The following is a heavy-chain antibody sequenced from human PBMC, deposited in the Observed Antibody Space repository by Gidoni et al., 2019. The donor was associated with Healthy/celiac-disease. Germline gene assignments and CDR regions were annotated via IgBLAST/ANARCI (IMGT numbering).Heavy chain of an antibody. CDR3: ARGSAYYDSSGYEDFDY. Sequence: QVQLVQSGAEVKKPGSSVKVYCKASGGPFSSYPISWVRQAPGQGLEWMGRIIPILGIANYAQKFQGRVTITADKSTSTAYMELSSLRSEDTAVYYCARGSAYYDSSGYEDFDYWGQGTLVTVSS. J-gene: IGHJ4*02. V-gene: IGHV1-69*04. CDR1: GGPFSSYP. CDR2: IIPILGIA. D-gene: IGHD3-22*01.